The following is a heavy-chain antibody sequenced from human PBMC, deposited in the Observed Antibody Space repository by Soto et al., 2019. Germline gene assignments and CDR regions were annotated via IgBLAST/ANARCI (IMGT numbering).Heavy chain of an antibody. D-gene: IGHD4-17*01. Sequence: EVQLVESGGGLVQPGGSLRLSCAASGFTFSSYNMNWVRQDPGKGLEWVSYISSSSITIYYADSVKGRFTISRDNAKNSLSLQMNSKRDEDTAVYYCARDPYGGNSRGYYYDYWGQGTLVTVSS. CDR3: ARDPYGGNSRGYYYDY. CDR2: ISSSSITI. J-gene: IGHJ4*02. V-gene: IGHV3-48*02. CDR1: GFTFSSYN.